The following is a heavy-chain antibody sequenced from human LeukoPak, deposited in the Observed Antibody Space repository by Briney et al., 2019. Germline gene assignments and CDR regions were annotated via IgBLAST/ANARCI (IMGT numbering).Heavy chain of an antibody. J-gene: IGHJ4*02. CDR3: TRHLTYYYDSTTQAQDY. Sequence: PGGSLRLSCAASGFTFSGPAMHWVRQASRKGLEWVGRIRSKANSYATAYAASVKGRFTISRDDSKNTAYLQMNSLKTEDTAVYYCTRHLTYYYDSTTQAQDYWGQGTLVTVSS. CDR1: GFTFSGPA. D-gene: IGHD3-22*01. CDR2: IRSKANSYAT. V-gene: IGHV3-73*01.